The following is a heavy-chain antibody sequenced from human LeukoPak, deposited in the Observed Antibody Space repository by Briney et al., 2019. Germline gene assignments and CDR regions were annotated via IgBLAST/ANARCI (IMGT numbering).Heavy chain of an antibody. V-gene: IGHV4-4*07. CDR3: ARDVGDY. J-gene: IGHJ4*02. CDR1: GGSISSYY. Sequence: SETLSLTCAVSGGSISSYYWSWLRQPAGKGLEWFGRIYTSGSTNYNPSLKSRVTMSVDTSKNQFSLKLSSVTAADTAVYYCARDVGDYWGQGTLVTVSS. D-gene: IGHD3-10*01. CDR2: IYTSGST.